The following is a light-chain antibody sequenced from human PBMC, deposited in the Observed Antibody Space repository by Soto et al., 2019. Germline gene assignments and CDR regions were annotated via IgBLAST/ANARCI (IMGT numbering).Light chain of an antibody. V-gene: IGKV1-5*01. CDR3: QQYNSYPWT. CDR1: QSISSW. CDR2: DAS. J-gene: IGKJ1*01. Sequence: DLQMTQSPSTLSASVGARVSITCRAGQSISSWLAWYQQKPGKAPKLLIYDASSLQNGVPSRFRGAESGTEFTLTISSLQPDDCAVYDGQQYNSYPWTFGQGTKVDIK.